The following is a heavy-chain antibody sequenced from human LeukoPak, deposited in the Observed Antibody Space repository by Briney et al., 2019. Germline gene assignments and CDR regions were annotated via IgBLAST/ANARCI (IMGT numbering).Heavy chain of an antibody. D-gene: IGHD3-22*01. CDR2: INHSGST. Sequence: SSETLSLTCAVYGGSFSGYYWSWIRQPPGKGLEWIGEINHSGSTNYNPSLKSRVTISVDTSKNQFSLKLSSVTAADTAVYYCARLSYDSSGLPLVFDYWGQGTLVTVSS. V-gene: IGHV4-34*01. J-gene: IGHJ4*02. CDR1: GGSFSGYY. CDR3: ARLSYDSSGLPLVFDY.